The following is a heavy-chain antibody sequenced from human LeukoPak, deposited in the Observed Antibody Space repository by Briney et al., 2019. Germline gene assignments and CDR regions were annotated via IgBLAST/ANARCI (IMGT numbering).Heavy chain of an antibody. CDR2: IIPIFGTA. Sequence: SVKVSCKASGGTFSSYAISWVRQAPGQGLEWMGGIIPIFGTANYAQKFQGRVTITADESTSTAYMELSSLRSEDTAVYYCARGGGPAAMEVGHYWGQGALVTVSS. D-gene: IGHD2-2*01. V-gene: IGHV1-69*01. CDR3: ARGGGPAAMEVGHY. CDR1: GGTFSSYA. J-gene: IGHJ4*02.